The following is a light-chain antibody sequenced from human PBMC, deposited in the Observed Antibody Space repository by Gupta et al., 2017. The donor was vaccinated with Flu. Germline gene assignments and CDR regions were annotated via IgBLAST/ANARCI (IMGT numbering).Light chain of an antibody. CDR1: SSDVGGYNY. J-gene: IGLJ3*02. CDR2: DVR. V-gene: IGLV2-14*01. CDR3: SAYASSRTWV. Sequence: QSALTQPAPVSGSPGQAIASSCTGTSSDVGGYNYVSWYQQHPGKAPKLLISDVRNRASGVSNRFSAYKSGNTPSLTISEHEAEDEADYYYSAYASSRTWVFGGGTKLTVL.